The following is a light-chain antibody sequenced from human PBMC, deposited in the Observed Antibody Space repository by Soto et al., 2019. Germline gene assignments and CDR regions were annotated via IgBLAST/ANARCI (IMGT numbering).Light chain of an antibody. V-gene: IGKV3-11*01. Sequence: EIVLTQSPATLSLSPGEIATLSCRASQSISTYLDWYQQKPGQAPRLLIYDVSKRAAGVPARFSGSGSGTDFTLTISSLEPEDFAVYYCQQRSNWPPGLTFGGGTKVEI. J-gene: IGKJ4*01. CDR1: QSISTY. CDR2: DVS. CDR3: QQRSNWPPGLT.